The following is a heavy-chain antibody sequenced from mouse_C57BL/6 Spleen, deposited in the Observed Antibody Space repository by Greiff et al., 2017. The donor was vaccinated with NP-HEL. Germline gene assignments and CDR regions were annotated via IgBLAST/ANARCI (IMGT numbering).Heavy chain of an antibody. D-gene: IGHD1-1*01. CDR2: IYPSDSET. Sequence: VQLQQPGAELVRPGSSVKLSCKASGYTFTSYWMDWVKQRPGQGLEWIGNIYPSDSETHYNQKFKDKATLTVDKSSSTAYMQLSSLTSEDSAVYYCARSTTVVATSYYFDDWGQGTTLTVSS. CDR1: GYTFTSYW. J-gene: IGHJ2*01. V-gene: IGHV1-61*01. CDR3: ARSTTVVATSYYFDD.